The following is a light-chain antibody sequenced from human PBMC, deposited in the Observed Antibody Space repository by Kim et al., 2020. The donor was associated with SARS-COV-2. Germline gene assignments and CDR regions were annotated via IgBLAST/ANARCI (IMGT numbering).Light chain of an antibody. CDR1: QSVLFSSNNKNY. Sequence: DIVMTQSPDSLAVSLGETATINCKSSQSVLFSSNNKNYLAWYQQRPGQAPKLLIYRASTRESGVPDRFSGSGSGTDFTLTISSLQAEDVAVYYCQQHYTTPWTFGQGTKVDIK. V-gene: IGKV4-1*01. CDR2: RAS. CDR3: QQHYTTPWT. J-gene: IGKJ1*01.